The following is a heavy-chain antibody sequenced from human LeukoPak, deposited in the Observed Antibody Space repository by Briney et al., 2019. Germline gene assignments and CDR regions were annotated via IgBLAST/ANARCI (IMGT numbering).Heavy chain of an antibody. V-gene: IGHV4-30-2*01. J-gene: IGHJ4*02. Sequence: PSETLSLTCTVSGGTISSGGYYWSWIRQPPGKGLEWIGYIYHSGSTYYNPSLKSRVTISVDRSKNQFSLKLSSVTAADTAVYYCARSPIVGANSFDYWGQGTLVTVSS. CDR1: GGTISSGGYY. D-gene: IGHD1-26*01. CDR2: IYHSGST. CDR3: ARSPIVGANSFDY.